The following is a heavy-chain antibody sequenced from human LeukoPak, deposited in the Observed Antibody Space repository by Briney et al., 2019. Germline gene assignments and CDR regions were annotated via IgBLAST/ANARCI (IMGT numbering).Heavy chain of an antibody. CDR2: ISNSDSTT. CDR1: EITFSSYE. V-gene: IGHV3-48*03. J-gene: IGHJ4*02. CDR3: ARTRYGYLFDC. D-gene: IGHD5-18*01. Sequence: GGSLRLSCAASEITFSSYEMNWVRQAPGKGLEWVSYISNSDSTTYYADSVKGRFTLSRDNAKYSLYLQMNSLRAEDTGVYYCARTRYGYLFDCWGQGTLVTVSS.